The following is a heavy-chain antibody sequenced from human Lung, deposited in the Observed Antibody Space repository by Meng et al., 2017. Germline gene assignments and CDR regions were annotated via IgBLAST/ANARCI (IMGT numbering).Heavy chain of an antibody. J-gene: IGHJ4*02. CDR2: ISSSSNYI. V-gene: IGHV3-21*01. CDR3: ARADCTSASCYGSYFDY. CDR1: AFTFSTFT. Sequence: EVQLVESGGGLDKPGVSLRLSCAAAAFTFSTFTMNWVRQAPGKGLEWVSSISSSSNYIYYADSLKGRFTISRDNPKNSLYLQMSSLRAEDTAVYYCARADCTSASCYGSYFDYWGQGTLVTVSS. D-gene: IGHD2-2*01.